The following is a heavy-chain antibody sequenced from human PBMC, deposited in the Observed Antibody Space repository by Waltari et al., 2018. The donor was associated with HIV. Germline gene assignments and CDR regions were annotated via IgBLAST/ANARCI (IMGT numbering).Heavy chain of an antibody. V-gene: IGHV1-69*01. J-gene: IGHJ2*01. CDR2: IIPVFGTT. Sequence: QVQLVQSGAEVQKPGSSVKVSCTASGGTFNNYAITWVRQAPGQGLEWMGGIIPVFGTTNYAQKFQGRLTIIADESTSTGYMELSSLRSEDTAVYYCARMATVVDWYFDLWGRGTLVTVSS. CDR1: GGTFNNYA. D-gene: IGHD2-15*01. CDR3: ARMATVVDWYFDL.